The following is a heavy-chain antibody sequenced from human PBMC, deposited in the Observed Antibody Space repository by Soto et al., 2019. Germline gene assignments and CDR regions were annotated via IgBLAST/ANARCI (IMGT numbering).Heavy chain of an antibody. V-gene: IGHV1-69*13. J-gene: IGHJ6*02. CDR2: IIPIFGTA. Sequence: ASVKVSCKASGGTFSSYAISWVRQAPGQGLEWMGGIIPIFGTANYAQKFQGRVTITADESTSTAYMELSSLRSEDTAVYYCARDGFYGDYAPYYYGMDVWGQGTTVTVSS. CDR3: ARDGFYGDYAPYYYGMDV. CDR1: GGTFSSYA. D-gene: IGHD4-17*01.